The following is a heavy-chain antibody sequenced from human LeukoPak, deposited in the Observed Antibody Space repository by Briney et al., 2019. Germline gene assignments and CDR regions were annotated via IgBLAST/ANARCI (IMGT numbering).Heavy chain of an antibody. J-gene: IGHJ4*02. D-gene: IGHD3-3*01. V-gene: IGHV1-2*02. CDR1: GYTFTGYY. CDR2: INPNSGGT. Sequence: ASVKVSCKASGYTFTGYYMHWVRQAPGQGLEWMGWINPNSGGTNYAQKFQGRVTMTRDTSISTAYMELNSLRAEDTAIYYCARDERLLSFLKWGQGTLVTVSS. CDR3: ARDERLLSFLK.